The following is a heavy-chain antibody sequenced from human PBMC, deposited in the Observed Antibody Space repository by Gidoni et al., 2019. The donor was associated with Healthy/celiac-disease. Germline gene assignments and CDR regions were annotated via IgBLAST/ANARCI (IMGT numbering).Heavy chain of an antibody. D-gene: IGHD6-6*01. CDR1: GGSISSGSYY. CDR3: AREGIAARPNWFDP. J-gene: IGHJ5*02. CDR2: IYTSGST. V-gene: IGHV4-61*02. Sequence: QVQLQESGPGLVKPSQTLSLTCTVSGGSISSGSYYWSWIRQPAGKGLEWIGRIYTSGSTNYNPSLKSRVTISVDTSKNQFSLKLSSVTAADTAVYYCAREGIAARPNWFDPWGQGTLVTVSS.